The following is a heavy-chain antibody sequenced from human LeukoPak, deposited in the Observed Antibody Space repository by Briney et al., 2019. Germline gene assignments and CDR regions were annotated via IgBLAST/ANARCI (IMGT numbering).Heavy chain of an antibody. J-gene: IGHJ4*02. CDR2: IYYRGTT. CDR3: ARGPPRTGRERYFDY. V-gene: IGHV4-59*01. CDR1: GGSISDYY. Sequence: SETLSLTCTVSGGSISDYYWNWIRQPPGKGLEWIGYIYYRGTTNYNPSLNSRVTISLDSSKNQFSLKLSSVTAADTAVYYCARGPPRTGRERYFDYWGQGTLVSASS. D-gene: IGHD1-1*01.